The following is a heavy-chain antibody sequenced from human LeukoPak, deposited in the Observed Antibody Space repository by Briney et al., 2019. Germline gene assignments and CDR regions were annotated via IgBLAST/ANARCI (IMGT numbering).Heavy chain of an antibody. D-gene: IGHD3-22*01. V-gene: IGHV4-59*01. J-gene: IGHJ4*02. CDR2: IYYSGST. CDR1: GGSISSYY. CDR3: ARDYYDSSGYYSLFGY. Sequence: SETLSLTCTVSGGSISSYYWSWILQPPGKGLEWIGYIYYSGSTNYNPSLKSRVTISVDTSKNQFSLKLSSVTAADTAVYYCARDYYDSSGYYSLFGYWGQGTLVTVSS.